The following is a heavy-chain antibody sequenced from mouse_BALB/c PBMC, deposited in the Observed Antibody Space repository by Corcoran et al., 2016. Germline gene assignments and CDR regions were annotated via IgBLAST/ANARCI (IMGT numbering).Heavy chain of an antibody. J-gene: IGHJ4*01. Sequence: QIQLVQSGPELKKPRETVKISCKASGYTFTNYGMNWVKQAPGKGLKWMGWINTYTGEPTYADDFKGRFAFSLETSASTAYLQINNLKNEDMATYFCARRRNGNYVYAMDYWGQGTSVTVSS. D-gene: IGHD2-1*01. CDR2: INTYTGEP. CDR1: GYTFTNYG. V-gene: IGHV9-1*02. CDR3: ARRRNGNYVYAMDY.